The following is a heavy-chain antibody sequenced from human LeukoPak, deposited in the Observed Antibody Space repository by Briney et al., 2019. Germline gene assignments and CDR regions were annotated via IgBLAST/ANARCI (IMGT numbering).Heavy chain of an antibody. CDR3: ARAVGSEWLDDWGYYGMDV. V-gene: IGHV6-1*01. Sequence: SQTLSLTCAISGDSVSSNSAAWNWIRQSPSSGLEWLGRTYYRSKWYNDYAVSVKSRITINPDTSKNQFSLQLNSVTPEDTAVYYCARAVGSEWLDDWGYYGMDVWGQGTTVTVSS. J-gene: IGHJ6*02. D-gene: IGHD6-19*01. CDR1: GDSVSSNSAA. CDR2: TYYRSKWYN.